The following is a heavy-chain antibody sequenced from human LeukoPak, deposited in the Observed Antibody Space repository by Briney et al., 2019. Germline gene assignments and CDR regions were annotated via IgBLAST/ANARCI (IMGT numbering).Heavy chain of an antibody. Sequence: GGALRLSCAASGFTFSTYAMSWVRQAPGKGLEWVSIISGSGSRTYYADSVKGRFTISRDNSKNTLYLQMNSLRAEDTALYYCARARYCSGGSCYFDYWGQGTLVTVSS. D-gene: IGHD2-15*01. CDR3: ARARYCSGGSCYFDY. J-gene: IGHJ4*02. CDR1: GFTFSTYA. V-gene: IGHV3-23*01. CDR2: ISGSGSRT.